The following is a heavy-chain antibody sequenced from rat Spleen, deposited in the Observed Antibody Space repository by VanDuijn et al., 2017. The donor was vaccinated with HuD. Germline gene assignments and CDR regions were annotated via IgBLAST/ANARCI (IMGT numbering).Heavy chain of an antibody. V-gene: IGHV5-29*01. CDR2: IVDDGSNT. Sequence: VQLKESGPGLVQPSQTLSLTCTDSGFSLSNYGVIWVRQPPGKGLVWVAAIVDDGSNTFYRDSVKGRFTISRDNAKGTLSLQMNILRSEDTATYYCTRAMYTTDYYFAKVYYVMDAWGQGASVTVSS. CDR3: TRAMYTTDYYFAKVYYVMDA. D-gene: IGHD1-6*01. J-gene: IGHJ4*01. CDR1: GFSLSNYG.